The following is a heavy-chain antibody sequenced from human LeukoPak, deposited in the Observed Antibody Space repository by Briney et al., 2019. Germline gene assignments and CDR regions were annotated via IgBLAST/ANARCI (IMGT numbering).Heavy chain of an antibody. Sequence: PSETLSLTCAVSGYSISSGYYWGWIRQPPGKGLEWIGSIYHSGSTYYNPSPKSRVTISVDTSKNQFSLKLSSVTAADTAVYYCARQDSSSYDFDYWGQGTLVTVSS. D-gene: IGHD6-6*01. J-gene: IGHJ4*02. CDR3: ARQDSSSYDFDY. CDR2: IYHSGST. V-gene: IGHV4-38-2*01. CDR1: GYSISSGYY.